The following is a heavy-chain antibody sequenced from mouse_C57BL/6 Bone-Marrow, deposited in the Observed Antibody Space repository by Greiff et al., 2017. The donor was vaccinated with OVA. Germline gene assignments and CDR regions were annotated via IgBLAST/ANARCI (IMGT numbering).Heavy chain of an antibody. Sequence: VMLVESGAELAKPGASVKLSCKASGYTFTSYWMHWVKQRPGQGLEWIGYINPSSGYTKYNQKFKDKATLTADKSSSTAYMQLSSLTSEDSAVYYCARSLYCYYAMDYWGQGTSVTVSS. V-gene: IGHV1-7*01. CDR2: INPSSGYT. J-gene: IGHJ4*01. D-gene: IGHD2-3*01. CDR1: GYTFTSYW. CDR3: ARSLYCYYAMDY.